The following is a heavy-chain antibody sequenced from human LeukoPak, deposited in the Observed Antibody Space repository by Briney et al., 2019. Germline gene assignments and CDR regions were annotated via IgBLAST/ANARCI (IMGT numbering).Heavy chain of an antibody. CDR3: ARAYSSSPYYYYYYMDV. D-gene: IGHD6-6*01. J-gene: IGHJ6*03. CDR1: GGSISSTRYY. V-gene: IGHV4-39*07. CDR2: INYSGTT. Sequence: SETLSLTCTVSGGSISSTRYYWGWIRQPPGTGPEWIGSINYSGTTNYNPSLKSRVTISVDTSNNQFSLKLSSVTAADTAVYYCARAYSSSPYYYYYYMDVWGKGTTVTVSS.